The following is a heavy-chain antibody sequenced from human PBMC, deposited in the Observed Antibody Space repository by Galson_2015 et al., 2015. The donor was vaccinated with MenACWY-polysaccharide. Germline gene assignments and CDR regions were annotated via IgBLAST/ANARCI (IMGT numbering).Heavy chain of an antibody. CDR1: GSRFSHSG. D-gene: IGHD2-15*01. V-gene: IGHV3-33*01. J-gene: IGHJ3*02. CDR3: AREGSRIVFHAFDT. Sequence: SLRLSCAAAGSRFSHSGMHWVRQAPGTGLEWAAVIQYDGSKIVYADSVKVRFTISRDNSKNTVFQEMNSLGAEDTAVYYCAREGSRIVFHAFDTWGQGTMVTVSS. CDR2: IQYDGSKI.